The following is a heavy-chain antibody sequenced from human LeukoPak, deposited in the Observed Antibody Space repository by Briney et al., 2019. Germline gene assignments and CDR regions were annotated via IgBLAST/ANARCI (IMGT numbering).Heavy chain of an antibody. V-gene: IGHV3-23*01. D-gene: IGHD2-2*02. CDR1: GFTFSSYA. J-gene: IGHJ4*02. CDR3: AKDGHCSSTSCYIGGLDY. CDR2: ISGSGGST. Sequence: GSLRLSCAASGFTFSSYAMSWVRQAPGKGLEWVSAISGSGGSTYYADSVKGRFTISRDNSKNTLYPQMNSLRAEDTAVYYCAKDGHCSSTSCYIGGLDYWGQGTLVTVSS.